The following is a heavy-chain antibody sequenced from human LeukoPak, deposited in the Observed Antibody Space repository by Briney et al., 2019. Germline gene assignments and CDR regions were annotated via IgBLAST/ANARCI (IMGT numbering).Heavy chain of an antibody. CDR2: IYHSGST. V-gene: IGHV4-38-2*02. J-gene: IGHJ4*02. CDR3: ARDFHRRLYDSSGYYLY. Sequence: SETLSLTCTVSGYSISSGYYWGWIRQPPGKGLEWIGSIYHSGSTYYNPSLKSRATISVDTSKNQFCLKLSSVTAEDTAVYYCARDFHRRLYDSSGYYLYWGQGTLVTVSS. D-gene: IGHD3-22*01. CDR1: GYSISSGYY.